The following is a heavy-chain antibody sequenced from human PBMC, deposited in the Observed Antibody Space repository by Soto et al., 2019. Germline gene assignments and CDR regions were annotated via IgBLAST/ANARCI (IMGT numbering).Heavy chain of an antibody. J-gene: IGHJ4*02. CDR2: IKEDGTET. CDR1: GFTFRTSW. V-gene: IGHV3-7*03. CDR3: ARLRRDGHGYFDY. Sequence: QPGGSLRLSCAGSGFTFRTSWMSWVRQAPGKGLEWVANIKEDGTETYYVGSVEGRFTISRDRAKNSLYLQMDSLRVEDTAVYYCARLRRDGHGYFDYWGQGALVTVSS.